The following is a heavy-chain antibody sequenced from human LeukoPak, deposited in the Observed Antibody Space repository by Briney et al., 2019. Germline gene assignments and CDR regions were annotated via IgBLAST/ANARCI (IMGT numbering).Heavy chain of an antibody. CDR1: GGSISSSSYY. D-gene: IGHD1-1*01. Sequence: PSETLSLTCTVSGGSISSSSYYWGWIRQPPGKGLEWIGSIYYSGSTYYNPSLKSRVTISVDTSKNQFSLKLSSVTAADTAVYYCARHLGRSQLERRRYYYMDVWGKGTTVTISS. CDR3: ARHLGRSQLERRRYYYMDV. J-gene: IGHJ6*03. V-gene: IGHV4-39*01. CDR2: IYYSGST.